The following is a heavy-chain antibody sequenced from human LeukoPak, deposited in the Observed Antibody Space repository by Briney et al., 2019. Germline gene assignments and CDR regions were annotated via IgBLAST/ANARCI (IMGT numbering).Heavy chain of an antibody. V-gene: IGHV3-23*01. CDR3: AKSVATYFYYGLDV. Sequence: GGSLRLSCAASGFTFSSYAMSWVRQTPGKGLEWVSAISGSGGSTYYADSVKGRFTISRDNSKNTLFPQMNSLRAEDTAPYYCAKSVATYFYYGLDVWGQGTTVTVSS. J-gene: IGHJ6*01. CDR1: GFTFSSYA. CDR2: ISGSGGST.